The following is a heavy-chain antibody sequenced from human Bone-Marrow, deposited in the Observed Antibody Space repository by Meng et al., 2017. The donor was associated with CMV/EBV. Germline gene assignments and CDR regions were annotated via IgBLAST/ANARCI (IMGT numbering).Heavy chain of an antibody. D-gene: IGHD3-3*01. CDR3: MEWSRGY. Sequence: GGSLRLSCAASGFTFSSYWLHWVRQAPGKGLVWVSRITSDGSIRSYADSVKGRFTVSRDNAKNTLYLQMNSLRAEDTAVYYCMEWSRGYWGQGTLVTFSS. V-gene: IGHV3-74*01. CDR1: GFTFSSYW. CDR2: ITSDGSIR. J-gene: IGHJ4*02.